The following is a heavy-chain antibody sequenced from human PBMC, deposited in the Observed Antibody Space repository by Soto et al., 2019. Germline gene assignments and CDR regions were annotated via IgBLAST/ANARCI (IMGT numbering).Heavy chain of an antibody. J-gene: IGHJ6*02. CDR2: IIPIFGTA. D-gene: IGHD2-15*01. V-gene: IGHV1-69*01. CDR1: GGTFSSYA. Sequence: QVQLVQSGAEVKKPGSSVKVSCKASGGTFSSYAISWVRQAPGQGLEWMGGIIPIFGTANYAQKFQGRVTITADESTSTAYMELSSLRSEDTAVYYCARARLLALYYYYYYGMDVWGQGTTVTVSS. CDR3: ARARLLALYYYYYYGMDV.